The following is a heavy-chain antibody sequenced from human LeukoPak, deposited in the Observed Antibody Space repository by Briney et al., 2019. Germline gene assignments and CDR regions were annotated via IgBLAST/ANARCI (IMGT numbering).Heavy chain of an antibody. CDR2: IHSTGST. Sequence: PSETLSLTCTVSSGSVSSNYWSWIRQPPGKGLEWIAYIHSTGSTDYNPILKSRVTMSIDTSKNQFSLRLTSVTAADTAVYYCVXSYXTXXXXDYWGQGILXTVSS. D-gene: IGHD1-1*01. CDR3: VXSYXTXXXXDY. CDR1: SGSVSSNY. J-gene: IGHJ4*02. V-gene: IGHV4-59*02.